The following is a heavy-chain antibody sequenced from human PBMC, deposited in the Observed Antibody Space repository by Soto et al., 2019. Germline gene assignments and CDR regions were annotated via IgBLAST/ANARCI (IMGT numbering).Heavy chain of an antibody. CDR1: GFTFSSYA. J-gene: IGHJ4*02. D-gene: IGHD3-22*01. V-gene: IGHV3-33*08. CDR2: IWYDGSNK. CDR3: ARESGRLLGY. Sequence: QVQVVEAGGGVVQPGRSLRLSCAASGFTFSSYAMHWVRQAPGKGLEWMAVIWYDGSNKYYADSVKGRFTISRDNSKKPLYLEMDSLRVGDTAGYYCARESGRLLGYWGQGTLVTVSS.